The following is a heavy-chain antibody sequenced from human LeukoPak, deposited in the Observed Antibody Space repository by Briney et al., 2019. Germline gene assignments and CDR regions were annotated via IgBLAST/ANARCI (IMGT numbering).Heavy chain of an antibody. CDR2: INPDGTKT. CDR3: ATAPASVDSS. D-gene: IGHD3-3*01. Sequence: GGSLRLSCAASGFTFTRFWLTWVRQSPGKGLERVANINPDGTKTTYVDSVEGRFAISRDNAKNSVFLLMTSLRAEDTAMYYCATAPASVDSSWGQGTLVAVSS. CDR1: GFTFTRFW. V-gene: IGHV3-7*01. J-gene: IGHJ5*02.